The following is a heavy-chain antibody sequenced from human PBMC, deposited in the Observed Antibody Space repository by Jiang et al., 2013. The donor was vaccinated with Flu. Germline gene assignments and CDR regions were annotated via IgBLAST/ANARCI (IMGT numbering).Heavy chain of an antibody. J-gene: IGHJ6*02. CDR1: GYTFTGYY. CDR2: INPNSGGT. V-gene: IGHV1-2*02. Sequence: SGAEVKKPGASVKVSCKASGYTFTGYYMHWVRQAPGQGLEWMGWINPNSGGTNYAQKFQGRVTMTRDTSISTAYMELSRLRSDDTAVYYCARLGPSKYQAYYYYYYGMDVWGQGTTVTVSS. D-gene: IGHD4-11*01. CDR3: ARLGPSKYQAYYYYYYGMDV.